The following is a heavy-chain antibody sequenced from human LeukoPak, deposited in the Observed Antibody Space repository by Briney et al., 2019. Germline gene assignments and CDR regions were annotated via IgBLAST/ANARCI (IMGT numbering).Heavy chain of an antibody. V-gene: IGHV1-2*04. D-gene: IGHD6-6*01. J-gene: IGHJ4*02. CDR1: GYTFSIYG. Sequence: ASVKVSCKASGYTFSIYGITWVRQAPGQGLEWMGWINPNSGGTNYAQKFQGWVTMTRDTSISTAYMELSRLRSDDTAVYYCAREIAALFPSLGYWGQGTLVTVSS. CDR3: AREIAALFPSLGY. CDR2: INPNSGGT.